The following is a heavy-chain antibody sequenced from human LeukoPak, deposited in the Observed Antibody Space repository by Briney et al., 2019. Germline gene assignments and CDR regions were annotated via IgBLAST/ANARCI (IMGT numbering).Heavy chain of an antibody. D-gene: IGHD1-26*01. CDR2: IYPGDSET. CDR3: ARVWYSDYGMGV. J-gene: IGHJ6*02. CDR1: GYNFRKQW. V-gene: IGHV5-51*01. Sequence: GESLKISCKAVGYNFRKQWLAWARQMPGKGLEWMGFIYPGDSETKYSPCVQGLLPSSADTSVSTSYEQWSSLTASYSRTYYCARVWYSDYGMGVGGQGPRVLVSS.